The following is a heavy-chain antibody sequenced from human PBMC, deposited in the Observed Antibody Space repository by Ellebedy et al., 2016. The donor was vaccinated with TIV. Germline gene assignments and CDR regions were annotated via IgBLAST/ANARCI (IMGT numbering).Heavy chain of an antibody. CDR3: ARILGDYYFDY. V-gene: IGHV1-69*13. J-gene: IGHJ4*02. CDR1: GYTFTGYY. Sequence: SVKVSXXASGYTFTGYYMHWVRQAPGQGLEWMGGIIPIFGTANYAQKFQGRVTITADESTSTAYMELSSLRSEDTAVYYCARILGDYYFDYWGQGTLVTVSS. CDR2: IIPIFGTA. D-gene: IGHD2-21*01.